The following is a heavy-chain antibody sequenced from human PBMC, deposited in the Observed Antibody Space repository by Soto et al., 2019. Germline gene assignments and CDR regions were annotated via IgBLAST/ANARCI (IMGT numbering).Heavy chain of an antibody. CDR1: GVTFSRNA. CDR2: ISGSGDTT. D-gene: IGHD3-10*01. J-gene: IGHJ6*02. CDR3: ATRGYCLSIGCLADYYAMDV. Sequence: EVQLLESGGGLVQPGGSLRLSCAASGVTFSRNAMSWVRQAPGKGPEWVSGISGSGDTTHYADSVKGRVTISRDNSKSTLYLQMNSLRAEDTAVYYCATRGYCLSIGCLADYYAMDVWGQGTTVTVSS. V-gene: IGHV3-23*01.